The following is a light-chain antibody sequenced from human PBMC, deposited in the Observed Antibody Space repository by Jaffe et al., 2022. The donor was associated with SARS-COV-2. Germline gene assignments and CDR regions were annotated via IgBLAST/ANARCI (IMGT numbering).Light chain of an antibody. CDR3: TSYAGISSFVV. V-gene: IGLV2-8*01. CDR2: EVS. J-gene: IGLJ2*01. CDR1: PGDVGGYNY. Sequence: QSALTQPPSASGSPGQSVTISCTGTPGDVGGYNYVSWYQQHPGKAPKLMIYEVSARPSGVPDRFSGSKSGSTASLTVSGLQAEDEADYYCTSYAGISSFVVFGGGTKLTVL.